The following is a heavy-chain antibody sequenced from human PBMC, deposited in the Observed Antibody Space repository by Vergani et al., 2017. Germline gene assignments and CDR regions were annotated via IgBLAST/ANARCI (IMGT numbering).Heavy chain of an antibody. Sequence: EVQLLESGGGLVQPGGSLRLSCAASGFTVSSNYMSWVRQAPGKGLEWVSVIYSGGSTYYADSVKGRFTISRDNSKNTLYLQMNSLKTEDTAVYYCTTDPPHFDWLDDIDYCGQGTLVTVSS. CDR2: IYSGGST. D-gene: IGHD3-9*01. CDR3: TTDPPHFDWLDDIDY. V-gene: IGHV3-66*01. J-gene: IGHJ4*02. CDR1: GFTVSSNY.